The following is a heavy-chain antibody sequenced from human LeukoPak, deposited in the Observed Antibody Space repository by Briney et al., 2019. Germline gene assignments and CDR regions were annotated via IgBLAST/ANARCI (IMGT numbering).Heavy chain of an antibody. CDR3: ARGGSMGAARRYAFDI. D-gene: IGHD3-16*01. CDR1: GGSISSYY. V-gene: IGHV4-59*01. Sequence: SETLSLTCTVSGGSISSYYWSWIRQPPGKGLEWIGYIYYSGSTNYNPSLKSRVTISVDTSKNQFSLKLSSVTAADTAVYYCARGGSMGAARRYAFDIWGQGTMVTVSS. J-gene: IGHJ3*02. CDR2: IYYSGST.